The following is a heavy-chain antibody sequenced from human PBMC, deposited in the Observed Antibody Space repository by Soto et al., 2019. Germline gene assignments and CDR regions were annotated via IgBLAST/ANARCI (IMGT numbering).Heavy chain of an antibody. CDR2: ISYDGSNK. CDR1: GFTFSSYG. V-gene: IGHV3-30*18. D-gene: IGHD3-22*01. J-gene: IGHJ5*02. Sequence: PGGSLRLSCAASGFTFSSYGMHWVRQAPGKGLEWVAVISYDGSNKYYADSVKGRFTISRDNSKNTLYLQMNSLRAEDTAVYYCAKGTLSDYYDSSGYLNWFDPWGQGTLVTVSS. CDR3: AKGTLSDYYDSSGYLNWFDP.